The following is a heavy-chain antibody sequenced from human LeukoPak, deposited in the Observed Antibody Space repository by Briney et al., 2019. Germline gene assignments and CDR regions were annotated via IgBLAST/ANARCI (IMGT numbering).Heavy chain of an antibody. Sequence: SVKVSCKASGGTFSSYAISWVRQAPGQGLEWMGGIIPIFGTANYAQKFQGRVTITADESTSTAYMELSSLRSEDTAVYYCATARGSGSYSYFDYWGQGTLVTVSS. CDR2: IIPIFGTA. J-gene: IGHJ4*02. D-gene: IGHD3-10*01. CDR1: GGTFSSYA. V-gene: IGHV1-69*13. CDR3: ATARGSGSYSYFDY.